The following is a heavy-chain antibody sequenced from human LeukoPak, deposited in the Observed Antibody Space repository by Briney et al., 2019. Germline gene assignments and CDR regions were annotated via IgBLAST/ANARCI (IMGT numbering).Heavy chain of an antibody. D-gene: IGHD1-26*01. CDR3: AKRRGKSGVTYFDY. CDR1: GFTFSNYG. CDR2: TNGDDSKT. Sequence: GGSLRLSCAASGFTFSNYGMSWVRQAPGEGLDWVASTNGDDSKTYYSDSVKGRFTISRDNFKDTLYLQMNSLKAEDTAVYYCAKRRGKSGVTYFDYWGQGTLVTVSS. J-gene: IGHJ4*02. V-gene: IGHV3-23*01.